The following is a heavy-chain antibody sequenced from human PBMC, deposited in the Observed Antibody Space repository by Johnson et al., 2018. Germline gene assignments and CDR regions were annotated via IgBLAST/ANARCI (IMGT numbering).Heavy chain of an antibody. CDR1: GFTFRGYG. Sequence: QVQLVESGGGVVQXGKSLRLXCAASGFTFRGYGMHWVRQAPGKGLDWVAVISYDGNKKDYADSVKGRFTISRDNSQNTLYLQMNSLRIEDTAVYYCAAVGGPYYYYYYYMDVWGKGTTVTVSS. J-gene: IGHJ6*03. D-gene: IGHD2-15*01. CDR2: ISYDGNKK. CDR3: AAVGGPYYYYYYYMDV. V-gene: IGHV3-30*03.